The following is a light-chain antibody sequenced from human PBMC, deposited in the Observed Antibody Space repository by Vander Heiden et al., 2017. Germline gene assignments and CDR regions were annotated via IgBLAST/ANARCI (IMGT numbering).Light chain of an antibody. Sequence: QPVVTQEPSLTVSPGGTVTLTCGSSTGAVTSGHYPYWFQQRPGQAPRTLIYDTAKRHSWTPARVSGSLLGGKAALTLSGARPEDEAVYYCFRFLAYNSGYVAFGGGTKLTVL. V-gene: IGLV7-46*01. CDR3: FRFLAYNSGYVA. J-gene: IGLJ2*01. CDR1: TGAVTSGHY. CDR2: DTA.